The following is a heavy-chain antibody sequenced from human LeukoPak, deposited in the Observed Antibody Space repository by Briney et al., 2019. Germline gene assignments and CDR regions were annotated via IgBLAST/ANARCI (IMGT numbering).Heavy chain of an antibody. Sequence: SETLSLTCAVSGGSISRGGYSCSWIWQPPGKGLEWIGYIYHSGSTYYNPSLKSPVTISVDRSKNQFSLNLSSVTAADTDVYYCARGDYYGPYYFDYWGQGTLVTVSS. CDR2: IYHSGST. CDR1: GGSISRGGYS. D-gene: IGHD2-21*02. CDR3: ARGDYYGPYYFDY. V-gene: IGHV4-30-2*01. J-gene: IGHJ4*02.